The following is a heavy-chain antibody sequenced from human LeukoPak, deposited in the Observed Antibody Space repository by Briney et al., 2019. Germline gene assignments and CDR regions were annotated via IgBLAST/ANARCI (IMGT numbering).Heavy chain of an antibody. V-gene: IGHV4-61*05. D-gene: IGHD5-18*01. CDR3: ARVHTPMVGHAFDI. J-gene: IGHJ3*02. CDR1: GGSISSSSYY. CDR2: IYTSGST. Sequence: PSETLSLTCTVSGGSISSSSYYWGWIRQPPGKGLEWIGRIYTSGSTNYNPSLKSRVTMSVDTSNNQFSLKLNSVTAADTAVYYCARVHTPMVGHAFDIWGQGTMVTVSS.